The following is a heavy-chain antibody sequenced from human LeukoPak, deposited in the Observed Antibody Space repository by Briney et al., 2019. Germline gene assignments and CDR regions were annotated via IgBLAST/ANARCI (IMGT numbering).Heavy chain of an antibody. J-gene: IGHJ5*02. CDR1: GFTFSSYW. D-gene: IGHD1-1*01. CDR3: AREQRYNWFGP. V-gene: IGHV3-7*01. CDR2: IKQDGSEK. Sequence: RGSQRLSCAASGFTFSSYWMSWVRQAPGKGLEWVANIKQDGSEKYYVDSVKGRFTISRDNAKNSLYLQMNSLRAEDTSVYYCAREQRYNWFGPWGQGTLVTLSS.